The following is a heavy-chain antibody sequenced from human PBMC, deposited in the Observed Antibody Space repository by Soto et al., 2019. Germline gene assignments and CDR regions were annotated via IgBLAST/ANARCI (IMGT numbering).Heavy chain of an antibody. D-gene: IGHD3-22*01. CDR1: GGTFSSYA. Sequence: GASVKVSCKASGGTFSSYAISWVRQAPGQGLEWMGGIIPIFGTANYAQKFQGRLTVTRDPSTSTVDMQLSALRSEDTAVYYCARDEYYYDSSGSFYGLDVWGQGTTVTVSS. CDR3: ARDEYYYDSSGSFYGLDV. CDR2: IIPIFGTA. J-gene: IGHJ6*02. V-gene: IGHV1-69*05.